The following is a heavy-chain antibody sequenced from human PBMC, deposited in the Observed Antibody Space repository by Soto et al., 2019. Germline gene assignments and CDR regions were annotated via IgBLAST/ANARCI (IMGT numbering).Heavy chain of an antibody. D-gene: IGHD3-10*01. V-gene: IGHV2-70*01. Sequence: SGPTLVNPTQTLTLTCTFSGFSLSTSGMCVSWIRQPPGKALEWLALIDWDDDKYYSTTLKTRLTISKNTSKNQVVLTMTNMDPVDTATYYCARTPPTMVRGVITPLFDYWGQGTLVTVSS. CDR2: IDWDDDK. CDR3: ARTPPTMVRGVITPLFDY. CDR1: GFSLSTSGMC. J-gene: IGHJ4*02.